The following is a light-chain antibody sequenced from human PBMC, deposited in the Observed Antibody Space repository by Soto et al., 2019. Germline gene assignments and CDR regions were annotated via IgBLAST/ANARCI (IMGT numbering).Light chain of an antibody. CDR2: KAS. Sequence: DFQMTQSPSTLSASVGDRVTITCRASQSISTWLAWYQQKPGKAPKLLIYKASTLDSGVPSRFGGSGSGTEFTLTISSLRPDDFATYYCQQYNLYWTFGQGTKVEVK. V-gene: IGKV1-5*03. CDR1: QSISTW. J-gene: IGKJ1*01. CDR3: QQYNLYWT.